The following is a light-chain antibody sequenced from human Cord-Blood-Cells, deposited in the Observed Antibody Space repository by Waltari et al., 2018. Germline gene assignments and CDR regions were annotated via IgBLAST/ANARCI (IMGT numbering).Light chain of an antibody. Sequence: SYELTQPPSVSVSPGQTASITCSGDKLGDKYACWYQQKPGQSPVLVIYQDSKRPSGIPARFSGSNSGNTATLTISGTQAMDEADYYCQAWDGSTAVFGGGTKLTVL. CDR1: KLGDKY. V-gene: IGLV3-1*01. J-gene: IGLJ3*02. CDR3: QAWDGSTAV. CDR2: QDS.